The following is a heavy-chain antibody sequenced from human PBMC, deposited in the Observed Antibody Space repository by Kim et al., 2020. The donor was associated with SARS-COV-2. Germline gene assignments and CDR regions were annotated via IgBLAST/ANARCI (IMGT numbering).Heavy chain of an antibody. CDR3: AKDIDSSGYPYYYGMDV. J-gene: IGHJ6*02. Sequence: KGRFTIARDNAKNSLYLQMNSLRVEDTALYYCAKDIDSSGYPYYYGMDVWGQGTTVTVSS. V-gene: IGHV3-9*01. D-gene: IGHD3-22*01.